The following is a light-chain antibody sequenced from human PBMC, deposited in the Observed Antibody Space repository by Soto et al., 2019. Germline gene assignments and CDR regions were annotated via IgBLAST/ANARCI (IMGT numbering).Light chain of an antibody. CDR3: QQYGSSPPIT. V-gene: IGKV3-20*01. CDR2: GAS. Sequence: VLTQSPCTLSLSPGERATLSYRASQSVSSNYLAWYQQKPGQAPRLLIYGASSRATGIPDRFSGSGSGTDFTLTISRLEPEEFAVYYCQQYGSSPPITIGQGTRLEIK. J-gene: IGKJ5*01. CDR1: QSVSSNY.